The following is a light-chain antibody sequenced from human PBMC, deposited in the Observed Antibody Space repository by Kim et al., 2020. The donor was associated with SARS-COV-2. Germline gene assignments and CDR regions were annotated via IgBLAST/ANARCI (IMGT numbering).Light chain of an antibody. J-gene: IGKJ4*02. V-gene: IGKV3D-15*01. CDR3: QQHDNWPLT. CDR1: QSVSSN. CDR2: DAS. Sequence: EIVMTQSPATLSVSPGERATLSCRASQSVSSNLAWYQQKPGQAPRLLIYDASTRATGFPARFSGSGSGTEFTLTISSLQPEDFAVYYCQQHDNWPLTFGEGTKVDIK.